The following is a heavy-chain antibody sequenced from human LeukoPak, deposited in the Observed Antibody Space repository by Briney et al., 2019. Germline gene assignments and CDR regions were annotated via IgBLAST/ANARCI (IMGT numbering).Heavy chain of an antibody. CDR1: GFTFSSYA. J-gene: IGHJ3*02. V-gene: IGHV3-23*01. CDR3: ARGDYGDYVSAFDI. Sequence: GGSLRLSCAASGFTFSSYAMSWVRQAPGKGLEWVSAISGSGGSTYYADSVKGRLTISRDNSKNTLYLQMNSLRAEDTAVYYCARGDYGDYVSAFDIWGQGTMVTVSS. D-gene: IGHD4-17*01. CDR2: ISGSGGST.